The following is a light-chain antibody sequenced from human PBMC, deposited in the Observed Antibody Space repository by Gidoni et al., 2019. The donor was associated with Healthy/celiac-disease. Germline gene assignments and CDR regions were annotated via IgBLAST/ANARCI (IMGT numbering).Light chain of an antibody. CDR2: KAS. J-gene: IGKJ1*01. CDR1: QSISSW. Sequence: DMQMTQSPLTLSAFVGDRVTITSRASQSISSWLAWYQQKPGKAPKLLISKASTLESGVPSRFSGSGAGTEFALTISSLQPDDFATYYCKQYSSYSWTFGQGTKVEIK. V-gene: IGKV1-5*03. CDR3: KQYSSYSWT.